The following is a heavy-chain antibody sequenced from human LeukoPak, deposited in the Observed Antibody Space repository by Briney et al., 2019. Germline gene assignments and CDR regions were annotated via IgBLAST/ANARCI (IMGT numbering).Heavy chain of an antibody. V-gene: IGHV1-18*01. J-gene: IGHJ4*02. CDR2: ISAYNGNT. CDR1: GYTFTSYG. Sequence: GASVKVSCKASGYTFTSYGISWVRQAPGQGLEWMGWISAYNGNTNYAQKLQGRVTMTTDTSTSTAYMELRSLRSDDTAVYYCARGLYYYDSSGYYPLDYWGQGTLVTVSS. D-gene: IGHD3-22*01. CDR3: ARGLYYYDSSGYYPLDY.